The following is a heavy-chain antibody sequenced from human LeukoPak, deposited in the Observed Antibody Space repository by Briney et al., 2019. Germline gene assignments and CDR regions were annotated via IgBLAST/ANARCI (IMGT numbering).Heavy chain of an antibody. CDR3: VREKSGYTNGWYLFDY. D-gene: IGHD6-19*01. V-gene: IGHV3-33*01. Sequence: GGSLRLSCEASGFIFSTYGMHWVRQAPGKGLEWVAVIWYDGSNKYYADSVKGRFTISRDNSKNTLYLQMSSLRAEDTAVYYCVREKSGYTNGWYLFDYWGQGTLVTVSS. CDR2: IWYDGSNK. J-gene: IGHJ4*02. CDR1: GFIFSTYG.